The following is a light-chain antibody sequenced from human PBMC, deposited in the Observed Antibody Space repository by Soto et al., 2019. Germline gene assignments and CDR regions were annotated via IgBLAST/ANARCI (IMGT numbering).Light chain of an antibody. CDR1: QDISSY. CDR2: AAS. V-gene: IGKV1-9*01. CDR3: QQYDNLPLT. J-gene: IGKJ3*01. Sequence: DIQLTQSPTFLSASVGDRVTITCRASQDISSYLAWYQQKPGKVPKLLIHAASILLSGVPSRFSGSGSGTEFTLTLSSLQPEDFAVYFCQQYDNLPLTLGPGTKVDIK.